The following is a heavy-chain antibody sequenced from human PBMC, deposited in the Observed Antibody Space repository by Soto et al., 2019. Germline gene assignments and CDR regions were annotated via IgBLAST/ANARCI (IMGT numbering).Heavy chain of an antibody. CDR2: INPRGGDT. V-gene: IGHV1-46*01. Sequence: QVRLVQSGAEVKKPGASVRVSCKASGNTFSAYYIHWVRQAPGQGLERMGIINPRGGDTSYAQKXQXXXTXXSDTSTSTVYMELTSLRSDDTAMYFCARALTEFDYWGPGTLVTVSS. J-gene: IGHJ4*02. D-gene: IGHD7-27*01. CDR3: ARALTEFDY. CDR1: GNTFSAYY.